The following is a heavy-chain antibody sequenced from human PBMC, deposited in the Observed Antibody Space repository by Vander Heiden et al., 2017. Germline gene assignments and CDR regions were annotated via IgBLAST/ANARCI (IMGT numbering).Heavy chain of an antibody. Sequence: EVQLVESGGGLVQPGGSLRLSCAASGFTFSSYSMNWVSQAPGKGLEWVSYISSSSSTIYYADSVKGRFTISRDNAKNSLYLQMNSLRAEDTAVYYCARGLGVSWFDPWGQGTLVTVSS. CDR1: GFTFSSYS. J-gene: IGHJ5*02. CDR3: ARGLGVSWFDP. V-gene: IGHV3-48*01. CDR2: ISSSSSTI. D-gene: IGHD3-16*01.